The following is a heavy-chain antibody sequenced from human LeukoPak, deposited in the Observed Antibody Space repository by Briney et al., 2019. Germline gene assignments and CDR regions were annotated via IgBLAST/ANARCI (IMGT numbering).Heavy chain of an antibody. Sequence: GGSLRLSCAASGFTFSGYAMSWVRQAPGKGLEWVSGVSGSGDGTDYADSVRGRFTISRDNSRNTLYLQMNSLRAEDTAVYFCAKGYCSEWGCYQYYFDCWGQGTLATV. D-gene: IGHD2-15*01. CDR1: GFTFSGYA. V-gene: IGHV3-23*01. CDR3: AKGYCSEWGCYQYYFDC. J-gene: IGHJ4*02. CDR2: VSGSGDGT.